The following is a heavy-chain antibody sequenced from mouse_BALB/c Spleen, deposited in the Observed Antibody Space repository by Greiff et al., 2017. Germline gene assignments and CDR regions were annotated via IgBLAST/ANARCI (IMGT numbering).Heavy chain of an antibody. CDR3: ARSHYYGSSEDFDY. J-gene: IGHJ2*01. D-gene: IGHD1-1*01. CDR2: INPYNGDT. V-gene: IGHV1-20*02. CDR1: GYSFTGYF. Sequence: EVQLVESGPELVKPGASVKISCKASGYSFTGYFMNWVMQSHGKSLEWIGRINPYNGDTFYNQKFKGKATLTVDKSSSTAHMELRSLASEDSAVYYCARSHYYGSSEDFDYWGQGTTLTVSS.